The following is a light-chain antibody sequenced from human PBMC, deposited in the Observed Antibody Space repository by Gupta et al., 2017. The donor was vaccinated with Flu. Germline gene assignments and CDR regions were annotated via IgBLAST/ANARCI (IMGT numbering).Light chain of an antibody. CDR1: ERLVYGGNDKNY. CDR2: WAS. V-gene: IGKV4-1*01. CDR3: QQYYTTPVT. J-gene: IGKJ5*01. Sequence: SLGERATIYCWANERLVYGGNDKNYLAWYQQKPGRPPKLLLYWASTRESGVPDRFSGSGSGADFTLTISSLQAEDVGVYFCQQYYTTPVTFGQGTRLEIK.